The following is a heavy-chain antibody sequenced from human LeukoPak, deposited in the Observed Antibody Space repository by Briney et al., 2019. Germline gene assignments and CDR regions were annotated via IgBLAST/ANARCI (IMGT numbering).Heavy chain of an antibody. CDR2: IKQDGSKK. D-gene: IGHD3-9*01. CDR3: ARVKDVNDDIMFHH. Sequence: RGSLRLSCAASGFTFNTYWMNWVRQAPGKGLEWVANIKQDGSKKEYVDSVKGRFTISRDNAKNSLYLQMNSLRAEDTAVYYCARVKDVNDDIMFHHWGQGTLVTVSS. V-gene: IGHV3-7*01. CDR1: GFTFNTYW. J-gene: IGHJ1*01.